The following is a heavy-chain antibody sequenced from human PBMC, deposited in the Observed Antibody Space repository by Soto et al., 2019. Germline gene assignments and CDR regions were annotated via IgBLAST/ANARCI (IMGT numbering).Heavy chain of an antibody. CDR3: ARSDAAKVVGTTYYAMDV. Sequence: QVQLVQSGAEVKKPGSSVKVSCKASGGSLSNYGISWVRQAPGQGLEWMGAIIPVFGTPNYAQKFQDRVTITADESTTTGYMEVRSLTSEDTAVYYCARSDAAKVVGTTYYAMDVWGQGTTVTVSS. J-gene: IGHJ6*02. CDR2: IIPVFGTP. CDR1: GGSLSNYG. D-gene: IGHD4-17*01. V-gene: IGHV1-69*12.